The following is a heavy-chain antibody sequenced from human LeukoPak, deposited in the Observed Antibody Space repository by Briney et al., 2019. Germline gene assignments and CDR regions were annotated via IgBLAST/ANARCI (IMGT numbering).Heavy chain of an antibody. Sequence: GGSLRLSCAASGFTFSDYYMSWIRQAPGKGLEWVSYISSSGSTIYYADSVKGRFPISRDNAKNSLYLQMNSLRAEDTAVYYCARPTVTTFFWFDPWGQGTLVTVSS. CDR2: ISSSGSTI. V-gene: IGHV3-11*01. J-gene: IGHJ5*02. CDR3: ARPTVTTFFWFDP. CDR1: GFTFSDYY. D-gene: IGHD4-17*01.